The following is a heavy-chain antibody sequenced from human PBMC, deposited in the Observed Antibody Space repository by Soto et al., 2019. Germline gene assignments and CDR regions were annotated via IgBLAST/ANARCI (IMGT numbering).Heavy chain of an antibody. J-gene: IGHJ5*02. Sequence: SGPTLVNPTQTLTLTCTFSGFSLTTSGMCVSWIRQPPGKALEWLALIAWDNDKYYSTSLRTRLTISKDTSKNQVVLTMTNMDPVDTATYYCARVPGYSSGWYWFDPWGQGTLVTVSS. V-gene: IGHV2-70*01. CDR2: IAWDNDK. D-gene: IGHD6-19*01. CDR1: GFSLTTSGMC. CDR3: ARVPGYSSGWYWFDP.